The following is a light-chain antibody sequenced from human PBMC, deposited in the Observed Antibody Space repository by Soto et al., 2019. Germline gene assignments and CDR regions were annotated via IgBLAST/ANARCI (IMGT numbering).Light chain of an antibody. CDR3: QQYSTYWT. V-gene: IGKV1-5*01. J-gene: IGKJ1*01. Sequence: DIQMTQSPSALSASVGDRVTITCRASQSISRWLAWYQPRPGRAPQLLIYDASDLESGVPSRFSGSGSGTEFTLTISSLQPDDSATYFCQQYSTYWTLGQGTKV. CDR1: QSISRW. CDR2: DAS.